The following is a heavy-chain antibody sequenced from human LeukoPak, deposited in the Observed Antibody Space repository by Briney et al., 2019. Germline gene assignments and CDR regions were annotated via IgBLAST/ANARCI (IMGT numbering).Heavy chain of an antibody. V-gene: IGHV3-30*04. CDR1: GFAFSSYA. CDR3: AREKGWFGELSRVFGY. CDR2: ISYDGSNK. Sequence: GGSLRLSCAASGFAFSSYAMHWVRQAPGKGLEWVAVISYDGSNKYYADSVKGRFTISRDNSKNTLYLQMNSLRAEDTAVYYCAREKGWFGELSRVFGYWGQGTLVTVSS. D-gene: IGHD3-10*01. J-gene: IGHJ4*02.